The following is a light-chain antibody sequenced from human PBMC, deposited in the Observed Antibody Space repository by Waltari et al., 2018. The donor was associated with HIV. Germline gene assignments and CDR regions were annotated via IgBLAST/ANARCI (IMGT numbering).Light chain of an antibody. J-gene: IGKJ4*01. CDR2: WAS. CDR1: QSVLYNSNNKNY. Sequence: DIVMTQAPDSLAVSRGERDTINCKSSQSVLYNSNNKNYLAWYQQKPGQPPKLLIYWASTRESGVPDRFSGSGSGTDFTLTISSLQAEDVAVYYCQQYYSTPITFGGGTKVEIK. V-gene: IGKV4-1*01. CDR3: QQYYSTPIT.